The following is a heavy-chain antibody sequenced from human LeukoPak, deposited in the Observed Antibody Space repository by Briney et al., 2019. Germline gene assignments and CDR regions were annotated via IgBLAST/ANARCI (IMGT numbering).Heavy chain of an antibody. V-gene: IGHV4-59*12. CDR1: GGSISSYY. J-gene: IGHJ4*02. CDR3: ARDLSTVTNGEDY. Sequence: SETLSLTCTVSGGSISSYYWSWIRQPPGKGLEWIGYIYYSGSTNYNPSLKSRVTISVDTSKNQFSLKLSSVTAADTAVYYCARDLSTVTNGEDYWGQGTLVTVSS. CDR2: IYYSGST. D-gene: IGHD4-17*01.